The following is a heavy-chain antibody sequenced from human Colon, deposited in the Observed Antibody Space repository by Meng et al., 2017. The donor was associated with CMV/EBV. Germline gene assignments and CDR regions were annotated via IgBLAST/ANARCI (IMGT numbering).Heavy chain of an antibody. CDR2: ISNSGSTI. Sequence: GESLKISCAVSGFTLTIHEMHWVRQAPGKGLEWISYISNSGSTIYYADSVKGRFTISRDTAENALYLQMNSLRPEDTAVYYCARGSYLSYWGQGTLVNVSS. D-gene: IGHD3-10*01. J-gene: IGHJ4*02. CDR3: ARGSYLSY. CDR1: GFTLTIHE. V-gene: IGHV3-48*03.